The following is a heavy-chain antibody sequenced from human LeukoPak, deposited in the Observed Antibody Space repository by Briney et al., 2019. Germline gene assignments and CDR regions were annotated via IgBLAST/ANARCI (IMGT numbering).Heavy chain of an antibody. J-gene: IGHJ4*02. CDR3: TRVKVEYSYGIDY. D-gene: IGHD5-18*01. CDR2: IDSDGSST. V-gene: IGHV3-74*01. CDR1: GFTFSTYW. Sequence: GGSLRLSCAASGFTFSTYWMHWVRQPPGKGLVWVSRIDSDGSSTNYADSVKGRFTISRDNAKNTLYLQMNSLRAEDTAVYYCTRVKVEYSYGIDYWGQGTLVTVSS.